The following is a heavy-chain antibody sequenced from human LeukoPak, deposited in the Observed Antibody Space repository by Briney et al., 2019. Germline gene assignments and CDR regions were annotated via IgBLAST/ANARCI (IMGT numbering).Heavy chain of an antibody. D-gene: IGHD3-16*01. CDR1: GGSISSYY. J-gene: IGHJ6*03. V-gene: IGHV4-59*01. CDR2: IYYSGST. Sequence: SETLSLTCTVSGGSISSYYWSWIRQPPGKGLEWIGYIYYSGSTNYNPSLKSRVTISVDTSKNQLSLKLSSVTAADTAVYYCARGLTTGGLGYYYYMDVWGKGTTVTVSS. CDR3: ARGLTTGGLGYYYYMDV.